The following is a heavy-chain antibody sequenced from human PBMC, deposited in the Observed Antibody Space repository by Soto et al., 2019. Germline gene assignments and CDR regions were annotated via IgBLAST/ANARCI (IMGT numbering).Heavy chain of an antibody. CDR2: TSAYNGNT. J-gene: IGHJ5*02. Sequence: ASVKVSCKASGYTFTSYGISWVRQAPGQGLEWMGWTSAYNGNTNYAQKLQGRVTMTTDTSTSTAYMELRSLRSDDTAVYYCARDYYDFWSGYSSQLWFDPWGQGTLVTVSS. D-gene: IGHD3-3*01. CDR1: GYTFTSYG. CDR3: ARDYYDFWSGYSSQLWFDP. V-gene: IGHV1-18*04.